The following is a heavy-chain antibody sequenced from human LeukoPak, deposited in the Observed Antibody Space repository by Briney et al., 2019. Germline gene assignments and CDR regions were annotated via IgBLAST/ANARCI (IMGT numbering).Heavy chain of an antibody. J-gene: IGHJ3*02. Sequence: SETLSLTCTVAGGSISSYSWSWIRQPAGKGLEWIGRIFASGSTKYNPSLKSRVTMSVETSKNQFSLKLSSVTAADTAVYYCAREGSAFDIWGQGTMVTVSS. V-gene: IGHV4-4*07. CDR3: AREGSAFDI. CDR1: GGSISSYS. CDR2: IFASGST.